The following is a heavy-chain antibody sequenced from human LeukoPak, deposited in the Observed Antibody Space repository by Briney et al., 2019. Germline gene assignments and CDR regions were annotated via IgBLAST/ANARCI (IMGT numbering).Heavy chain of an antibody. CDR2: LAADGSGT. CDR1: GFAFANYA. CDR3: ARHGFTGPVTAYLDH. Sequence: GGSLRLSCGASGFAFANYAMHWVRQAPGKGLVWVARLAADGSGTNYADSVKGRFTISRDNAKNTVYLQMSSLRAEDTAVYYCARHGFTGPVTAYLDHWGQGTLVTVSS. D-gene: IGHD4-11*01. V-gene: IGHV3-74*01. J-gene: IGHJ4*01.